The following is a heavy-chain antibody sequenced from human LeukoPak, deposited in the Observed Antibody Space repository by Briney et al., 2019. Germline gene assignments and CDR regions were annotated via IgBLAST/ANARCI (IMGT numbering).Heavy chain of an antibody. CDR3: ARPRWDPYCGGDCYLYYFDY. CDR1: GFTFSSYS. V-gene: IGHV3-48*04. D-gene: IGHD2-21*02. J-gene: IGHJ4*02. Sequence: PGGSLRLSCAASGFTFSSYSMNWVRQAPGKGLEWVSYISSSSSTIYYADSVKGRFTISRDNAKNSLYLQMNSLRAEDTAVYYCARPRWDPYCGGDCYLYYFDYWGQGTLVTVSS. CDR2: ISSSSSTI.